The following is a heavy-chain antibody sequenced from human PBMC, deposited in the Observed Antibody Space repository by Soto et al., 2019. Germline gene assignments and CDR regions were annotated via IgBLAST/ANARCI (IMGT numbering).Heavy chain of an antibody. CDR3: ARESAGSRSNTWFES. V-gene: IGHV4-59*13. CDR2: IHHSGST. Sequence: PSETLSLTFTVSGGAIGTYYWSWIRQSPEKGMEWIGYIHHSGSTYYNPSLESRLTMSVDTSRNQLLLQLNSVTAADTAIYYCARESAGSRSNTWFESLGEGTLGTVP. CDR1: GGAIGTYY. D-gene: IGHD3-10*01. J-gene: IGHJ5*01.